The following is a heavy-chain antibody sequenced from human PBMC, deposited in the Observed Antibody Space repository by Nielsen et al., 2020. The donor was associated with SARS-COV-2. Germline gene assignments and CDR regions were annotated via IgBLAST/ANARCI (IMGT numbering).Heavy chain of an antibody. CDR1: GFTFSSYS. CDR3: ARDQTEYYYYGMDV. Sequence: GESLKISCAASGFTFSSYSMNWVRQAPGKGLEWVSSISSSGSTIYYADSVKGRFTISRDNAKNSLYLQMNSLRAEDTAVYYCARDQTEYYYYGMDVWGQGTTVTVSS. CDR2: ISSSGSTI. D-gene: IGHD1-14*01. J-gene: IGHJ6*02. V-gene: IGHV3-48*04.